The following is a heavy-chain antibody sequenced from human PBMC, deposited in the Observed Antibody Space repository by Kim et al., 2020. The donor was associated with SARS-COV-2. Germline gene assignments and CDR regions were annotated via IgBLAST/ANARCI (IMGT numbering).Heavy chain of an antibody. V-gene: IGHV3-48*04. Sequence: GGSLRLSCAASGFTFSSSGMNWVRQAPGKGLEWVSHISPTSATIFYADSVKGRFTISRDNAKNSLYLQMNSLRAEDTALYYCARDHVDGSRPFDYWGQGTLVTGSS. J-gene: IGHJ4*02. CDR3: ARDHVDGSRPFDY. CDR1: GFTFSSSG. CDR2: ISPTSATI. D-gene: IGHD5-12*01.